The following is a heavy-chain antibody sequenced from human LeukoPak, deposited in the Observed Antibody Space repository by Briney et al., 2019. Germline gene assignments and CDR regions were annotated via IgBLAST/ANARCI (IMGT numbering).Heavy chain of an antibody. V-gene: IGHV4-4*02. CDR2: VSLQGST. J-gene: IGHJ4*02. CDR1: GGSITSTNY. CDR3: AREGGPYRPLDY. Sequence: PSGTLSLTCGVSGGSITSTNYWTWVRPPPGKGLEWIGEVSLQGSTNYNPSLMGRVAISVDMSENHISLQLTSVTAADTALYYCAREGGPYRPLDYSGQGTLVTVSS.